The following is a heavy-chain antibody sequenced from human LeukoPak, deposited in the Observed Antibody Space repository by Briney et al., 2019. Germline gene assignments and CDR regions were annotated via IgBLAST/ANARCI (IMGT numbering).Heavy chain of an antibody. V-gene: IGHV3-48*03. D-gene: IGHD3-9*01. CDR1: GFTFSSYE. J-gene: IGHJ3*02. CDR2: ISSSGSTI. CDR3: ARGAYGISDI. Sequence: GGSLRLSXAASGFTFSSYEMNWVRQAPGKGLEWVSYISSSGSTIYYADSVKGRFTISRDNAKNSLYLQMNSLRAEDTAVYYCARGAYGISDIWGQGTMVTVSS.